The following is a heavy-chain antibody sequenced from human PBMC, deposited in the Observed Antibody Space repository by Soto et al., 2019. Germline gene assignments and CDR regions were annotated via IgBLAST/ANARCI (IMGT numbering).Heavy chain of an antibody. V-gene: IGHV4-30-4*01. Sequence: PSETLSLTCTVSGGSIRSDFHYWSWFRQPPGKGLEWIGYIYSSGSTYYNPSLKSQVSISVDTSKNQFSLKLSSVTAADTAVYYCDREPTETTDYWGQGALVSVSS. J-gene: IGHJ4*02. D-gene: IGHD4-17*01. CDR3: DREPTETTDY. CDR2: IYSSGST. CDR1: GGSIRSDFHY.